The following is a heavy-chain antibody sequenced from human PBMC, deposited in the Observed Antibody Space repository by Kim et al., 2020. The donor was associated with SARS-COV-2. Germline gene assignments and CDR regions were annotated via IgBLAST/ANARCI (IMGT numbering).Heavy chain of an antibody. J-gene: IGHJ4*02. V-gene: IGHV4-34*01. Sequence: KSRVTISVDTSKNQFSLKLSSVTAADTAVYYCASGKYCSSTSCRNRYLDCWGQGTLVTVSS. CDR3: ASGKYCSSTSCRNRYLDC. D-gene: IGHD2-2*01.